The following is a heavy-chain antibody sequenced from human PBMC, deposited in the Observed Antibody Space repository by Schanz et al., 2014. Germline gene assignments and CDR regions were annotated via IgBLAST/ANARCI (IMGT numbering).Heavy chain of an antibody. Sequence: QVQLVESGGGVVQPGRSLRLSCAVSGFTVSSNHMSRIRQAPGKGLEWVSYISSSGTTIYYADSVKGRFTISRDNAKNSLFLQMNSLRVEDTAVYYCARRPLGYGSGIWDVWGQGTAVTVSS. CDR3: ARRPLGYGSGIWDV. J-gene: IGHJ6*02. CDR1: GFTVSSNH. D-gene: IGHD3-10*01. V-gene: IGHV3-11*04. CDR2: ISSSGTTI.